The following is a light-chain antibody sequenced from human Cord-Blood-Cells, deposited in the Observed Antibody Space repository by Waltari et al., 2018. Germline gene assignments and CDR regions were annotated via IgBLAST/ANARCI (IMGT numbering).Light chain of an antibody. CDR1: QSVLYSSNNKNY. Sequence: DIVMTQSPDPLSASLGERATINCKSSQSVLYSSNNKNYLAWYQQKPGQPPKLLIYWASTRESGVPDRFSGSGSGTDFTLTISSLQAEDVAVYYCQQYYSTPPTFGPGTKVYIK. CDR2: WAS. J-gene: IGKJ3*01. V-gene: IGKV4-1*01. CDR3: QQYYSTPPT.